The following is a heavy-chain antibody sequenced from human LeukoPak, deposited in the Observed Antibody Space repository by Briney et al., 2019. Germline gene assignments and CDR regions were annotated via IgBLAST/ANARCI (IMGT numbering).Heavy chain of an antibody. CDR2: INPNSGGT. D-gene: IGHD2-15*01. J-gene: IGHJ4*02. CDR1: GYTFTGYY. CDR3: ARVIGASGVVVDY. Sequence: GSVQVSCKASGYTFTGYYMHWVRQAPGQGLEWMGWINPNSGGTNYAQKFQGRVTMTRDTSISTAYMELSRLRSDDTAVYYCARVIGASGVVVDYWGQGTLVTVSS. V-gene: IGHV1-2*02.